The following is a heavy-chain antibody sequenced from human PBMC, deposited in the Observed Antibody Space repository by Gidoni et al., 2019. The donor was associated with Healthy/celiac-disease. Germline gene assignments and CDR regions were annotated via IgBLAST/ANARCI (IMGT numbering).Heavy chain of an antibody. CDR1: GFTFSSYS. CDR3: ARVFGSWELSHDAFDI. D-gene: IGHD1-26*01. Sequence: EVQLVESGGGLVQPGGSLRLSCAGSGFTFSSYSMNWVRQAPGKGLEWVAYISSSSSIIYYADSVKGRFTISRDNAKNSLYLQMNSLRDEDTAVYYCARVFGSWELSHDAFDIWGQGTMVTVSS. J-gene: IGHJ3*02. CDR2: ISSSSSII. V-gene: IGHV3-48*02.